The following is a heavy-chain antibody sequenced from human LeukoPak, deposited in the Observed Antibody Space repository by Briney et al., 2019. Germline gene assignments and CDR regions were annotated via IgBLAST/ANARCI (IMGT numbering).Heavy chain of an antibody. V-gene: IGHV3-23*01. J-gene: IGHJ4*02. D-gene: IGHD6-19*01. CDR3: ARDLQWLVDY. CDR1: GFTFSSYA. CDR2: ISTSGGST. Sequence: PGGSLRLSCAASGFTFSSYAMSWVRQAPGKGLEWVSEISTSGGSTYYADSVKGRFTISRDNSKNTLYLQMNSLRAEDTAVYYCARDLQWLVDYWGQGTLVTVSS.